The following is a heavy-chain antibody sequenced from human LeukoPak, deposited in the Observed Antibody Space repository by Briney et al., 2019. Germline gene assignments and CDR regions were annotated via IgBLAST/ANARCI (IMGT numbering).Heavy chain of an antibody. J-gene: IGHJ4*02. CDR1: GYTFTNYG. CDR2: INVYNGKT. V-gene: IGHV1-18*01. D-gene: IGHD3-22*01. Sequence: VASVKVSCKASGYTFTNYGISWVRQAPGQGLEWMAWINVYNGKTYYAQNFQGRVTVTTDTSTSTAYMELGNLRSDDTAVYYCARDQGYYYDSTGYVFDSWGQGTLVTVSS. CDR3: ARDQGYYYDSTGYVFDS.